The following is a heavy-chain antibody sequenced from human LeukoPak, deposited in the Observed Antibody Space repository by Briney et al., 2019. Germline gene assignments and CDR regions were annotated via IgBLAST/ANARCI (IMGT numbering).Heavy chain of an antibody. J-gene: IGHJ4*02. Sequence: GGSLRLSCAASGFTFSSYWMHWVRQAPGKGLEWVSYISSSSGPIYYADSVKGRFTISRDNAKSSLYLQMNSLRDEDTAVYYCARTYYYASGSYDYWGQGTLVTVSS. CDR2: ISSSSGPI. CDR1: GFTFSSYW. D-gene: IGHD3-10*01. CDR3: ARTYYYASGSYDY. V-gene: IGHV3-48*02.